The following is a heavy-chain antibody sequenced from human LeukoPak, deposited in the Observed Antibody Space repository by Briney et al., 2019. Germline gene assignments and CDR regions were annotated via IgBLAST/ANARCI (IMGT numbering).Heavy chain of an antibody. J-gene: IGHJ5*02. V-gene: IGHV4-38-2*02. CDR2: IYHSGST. D-gene: IGHD6-13*01. CDR3: ARQYSTNWYDDRGWFDP. CDR1: GYSISSGYY. Sequence: TSETLSLTCTVSGYSISSGYYWGWIRQPPGKGLEWIGSIYHSGSTSYNPSLKSRVTVSVDTSKNQFSLKLSSVTAADTAFYYCARQYSTNWYDDRGWFDPWGQGTLVTVSS.